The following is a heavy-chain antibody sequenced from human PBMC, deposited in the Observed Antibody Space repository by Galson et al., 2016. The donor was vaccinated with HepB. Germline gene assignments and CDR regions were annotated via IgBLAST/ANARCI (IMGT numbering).Heavy chain of an antibody. CDR1: GFTFRSYD. Sequence: SLRLSCAASGFTFRSYDMSWVRQSTGKGLEWVAAIGTLHDSFFPDSVQGRFSISRENVKNSLYLQLNRLRAGDTAVYYCARIARGSSCTLGYFDLWGRGTWFTV. CDR3: ARIARGSSCTLGYFDL. V-gene: IGHV3-13*04. D-gene: IGHD6-13*01. J-gene: IGHJ2*01. CDR2: IGTLHDS.